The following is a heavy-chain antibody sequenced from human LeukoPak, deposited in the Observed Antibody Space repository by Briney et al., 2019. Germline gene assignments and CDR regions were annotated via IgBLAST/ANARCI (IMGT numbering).Heavy chain of an antibody. CDR2: IYTSGST. CDR3: AREPWEMYGSGSYYNGDAFDI. CDR1: GGSISSGSYY. D-gene: IGHD3-10*01. V-gene: IGHV4-61*02. Sequence: SETLFLTCTVPGGSISSGSYYWSWIRQPAGKGLEWIGRIYTSGSTNYNPSLKSRVTISVDTSKNQFSLKLSSVTAADTAVYYCAREPWEMYGSGSYYNGDAFDIWGQGTMVTVSS. J-gene: IGHJ3*02.